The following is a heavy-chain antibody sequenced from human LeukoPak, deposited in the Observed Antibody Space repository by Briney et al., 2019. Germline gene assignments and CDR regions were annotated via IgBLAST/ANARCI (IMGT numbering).Heavy chain of an antibody. CDR1: GFTFSSYA. CDR2: IWYDGSNK. Sequence: GRSLRLSCAASGFTFSSYAMHWVRQAPGKGLEWVAVIWYDGSNKYYADSVKGRFTISRDNSKNTLYLQMNSLRAEDTAVYYCARGYSSSWYNSDFDYWGQGTLVTVSS. J-gene: IGHJ4*02. D-gene: IGHD6-13*01. CDR3: ARGYSSSWYNSDFDY. V-gene: IGHV3-33*08.